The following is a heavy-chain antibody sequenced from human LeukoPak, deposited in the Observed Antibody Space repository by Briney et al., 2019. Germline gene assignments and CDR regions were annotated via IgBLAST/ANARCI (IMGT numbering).Heavy chain of an antibody. CDR1: AFTFSSYW. CDR2: IKQDGSEK. J-gene: IGHJ4*02. CDR3: ARQEVRGFDY. V-gene: IGHV3-7*01. Sequence: GGSLRLSCAASAFTFSSYWMSWVRQAPGKGLEWLANIKQDGSEKYYVDSVKGRFTISRDNAKNSLYLQMNSLRAEDTAVYYCARQEVRGFDYWGQGTLVTVSS. D-gene: IGHD3-10*01.